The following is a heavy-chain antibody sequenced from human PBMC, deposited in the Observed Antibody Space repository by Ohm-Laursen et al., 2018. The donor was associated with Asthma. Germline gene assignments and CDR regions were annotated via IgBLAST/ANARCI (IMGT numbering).Heavy chain of an antibody. CDR3: ARAEYYYDSSGPHHPVDY. D-gene: IGHD3-22*01. V-gene: IGHV4-34*01. CDR1: GGSFSGYY. CDR2: INHSGST. J-gene: IGHJ4*02. Sequence: SETLSLTCPVYGGSFSGYYWSWIRQPPGKGLEWIGEINHSGSTNYNPSLKSRVTISVDTSKNQFSLKLSSVTAADTAVYYCARAEYYYDSSGPHHPVDYWGQGTLVTVSS.